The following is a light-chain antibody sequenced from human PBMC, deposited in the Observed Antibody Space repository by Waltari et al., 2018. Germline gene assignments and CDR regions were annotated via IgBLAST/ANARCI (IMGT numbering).Light chain of an antibody. CDR2: AAT. J-gene: IGKJ1*01. CDR1: QSIDIY. Sequence: DIQMTQYPSSLSASVGERVTITCRTSQSIDIYLHWYHPKAGKCPRLMIYAATHLQNGVPSRFSGSGSETDFTLTISSLQPEDFATYYCQQSYSTRWTFGQGTVVELK. V-gene: IGKV1-39*01. CDR3: QQSYSTRWT.